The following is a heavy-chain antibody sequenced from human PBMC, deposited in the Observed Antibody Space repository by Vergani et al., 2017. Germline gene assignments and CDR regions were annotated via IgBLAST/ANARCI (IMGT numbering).Heavy chain of an antibody. CDR2: ISSISSTI. CDR1: EFTFSSYS. Sequence: EVQLVESGGGLVQPGGSLRLSCAASEFTFSSYSMNWVRQAPGKGLEWVSYISSISSTIYYADSVKGRFTISRDNSKNTLYLQMSSLRAEDKAVYYCVKGLPTRGSGWGGYFDYWGQGTLVTVSS. V-gene: IGHV3-48*01. J-gene: IGHJ4*02. D-gene: IGHD6-19*01. CDR3: VKGLPTRGSGWGGYFDY.